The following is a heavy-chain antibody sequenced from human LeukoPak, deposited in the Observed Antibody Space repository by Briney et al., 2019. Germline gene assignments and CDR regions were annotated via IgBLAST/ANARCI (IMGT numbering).Heavy chain of an antibody. D-gene: IGHD2-8*02. CDR2: ISANGVDT. V-gene: IGHV3-23*01. Sequence: GGSQRLSCVASGFTFSNHAMTWVRQAPGKGLEWVSAISANGVDTFYAPSVKGRFTISRDNSKNTLYLQINSLRAEVTAIYYCAKDVWWSVSWGQGTLVTVSS. CDR3: AKDVWWSVS. J-gene: IGHJ5*02. CDR1: GFTFSNHA.